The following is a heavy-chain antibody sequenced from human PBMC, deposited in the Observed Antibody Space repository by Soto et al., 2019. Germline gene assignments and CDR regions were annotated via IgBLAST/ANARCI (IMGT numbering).Heavy chain of an antibody. Sequence: GGSLRLSCAASGFTFSNYGMSWVRQAPGKGLEWVSALPEIGTNTYYADSVKGRFTISRDNSKNTLFLQINNLRAGDTAVYYCAKKSGVGATWYFDYWGQGTLVTVSS. D-gene: IGHD1-26*01. CDR2: LPEIGTNT. CDR3: AKKSGVGATWYFDY. J-gene: IGHJ4*02. CDR1: GFTFSNYG. V-gene: IGHV3-23*01.